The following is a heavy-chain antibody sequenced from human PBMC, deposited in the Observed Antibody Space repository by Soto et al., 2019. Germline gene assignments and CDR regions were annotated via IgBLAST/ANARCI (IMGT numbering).Heavy chain of an antibody. CDR3: ARVLAVKWVVVAARYYYYGMDV. CDR1: GFTFSSYA. J-gene: IGHJ6*02. Sequence: QVQLVESGGGVVQPGRSLRLSCAASGFTFSSYAMHWVRQAPGKGLEWVAVISYDGSNKYYADSVKGRFTISRDNSKNTLYRQMNSLRAEDTGVYYCARVLAVKWVVVAARYYYYGMDVWGQGPTVTVSS. D-gene: IGHD2-15*01. CDR2: ISYDGSNK. V-gene: IGHV3-30-3*01.